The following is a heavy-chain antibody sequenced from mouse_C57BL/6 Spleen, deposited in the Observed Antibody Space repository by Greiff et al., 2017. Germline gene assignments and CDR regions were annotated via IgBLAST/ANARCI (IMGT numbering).Heavy chain of an antibody. Sequence: LQESGAELVRPGASVTLSCKASGYTFTDYEMHWVKQTPVHGLEWIGAIDPETGGTAYNQKFKGKAILTADKSSSTAYMELRSLTSEDSAVYYCTRWTDDGYYGYGGQGTTLTVSS. D-gene: IGHD2-3*01. J-gene: IGHJ2*01. CDR2: IDPETGGT. V-gene: IGHV1-15*01. CDR1: GYTFTDYE. CDR3: TRWTDDGYYGY.